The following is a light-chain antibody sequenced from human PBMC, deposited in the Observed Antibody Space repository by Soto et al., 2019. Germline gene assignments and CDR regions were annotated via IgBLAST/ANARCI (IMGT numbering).Light chain of an antibody. V-gene: IGLV2-8*01. CDR3: TSDAGGNNV. CDR2: EVH. J-gene: IGLJ2*01. CDR1: SSDVGGYNY. Sequence: QSALTQPPSASGSPGQSVTISCTGTSSDVGGYNYVCWYQQHPGKVPKLMIYEVHKRPSGVPVRFSSSNSGNTASLTVAGLQHEDEDDYYCTSDAGGNNVFGTGTKLTVL.